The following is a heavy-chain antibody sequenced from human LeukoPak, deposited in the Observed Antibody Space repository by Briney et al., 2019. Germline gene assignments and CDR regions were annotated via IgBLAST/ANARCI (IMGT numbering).Heavy chain of an antibody. Sequence: GGSLRLSCAASGFTFSTYGMTWVRQAPGKGLEWVSFITSTGVSTYYADSVKGRFTISRDNSKNTLSLQMSSLRAEDTAVYYCAKDPETYYDFWSGYSPHFDYWGQGTLVTVSS. V-gene: IGHV3-23*01. CDR2: ITSTGVST. D-gene: IGHD3-3*01. J-gene: IGHJ4*02. CDR3: AKDPETYYDFWSGYSPHFDY. CDR1: GFTFSTYG.